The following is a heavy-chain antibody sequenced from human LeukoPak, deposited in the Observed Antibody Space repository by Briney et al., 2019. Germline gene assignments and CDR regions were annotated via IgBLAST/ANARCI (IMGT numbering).Heavy chain of an antibody. CDR2: IYHSGST. D-gene: IGHD3-3*01. Sequence: SETLSLTCTVSGGSISSGGYYWSWIRQPPGKGLEWIGYIYHSGSTYYNPSLKSRVTISVDRSKNQFSLKLSSVTAADTAVYYCAREGITIFGVGNFDYWGQGTLVTVSS. CDR3: AREGITIFGVGNFDY. J-gene: IGHJ4*02. CDR1: GGSISSGGYY. V-gene: IGHV4-30-2*01.